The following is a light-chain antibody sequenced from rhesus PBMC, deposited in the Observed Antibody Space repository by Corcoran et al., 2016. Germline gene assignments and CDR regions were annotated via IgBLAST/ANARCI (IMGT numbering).Light chain of an antibody. CDR2: GAS. CDR1: QSVSSS. Sequence: EIVMTQSPATLPFFPGERATLSCRASQSVSSSLAWYQQKPGQAPRLLIYGASSRATGIPDRFCGGGAGTDYNLTISSLQPEDLATYYCQHAYGTPFTFGPGTKLEIK. J-gene: IGKJ3*01. V-gene: IGKV3-42*01. CDR3: QHAYGTPFT.